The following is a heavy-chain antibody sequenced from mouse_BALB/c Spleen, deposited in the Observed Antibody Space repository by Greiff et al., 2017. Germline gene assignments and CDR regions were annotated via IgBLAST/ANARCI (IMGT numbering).Heavy chain of an antibody. D-gene: IGHD1-1*01. CDR3: ARKITVVAHFDY. Sequence: VQLQQSGAELVKPGASVKLSCTASGFNIKDTYMHWVKQRPEQGLEWIGRIDPANGNTKYDPKFQGKATITADTSSNTAYLQLSSLTSEDSAVYYCARKITVVAHFDYWGQGTTLTVSS. V-gene: IGHV14-3*02. CDR2: IDPANGNT. J-gene: IGHJ2*01. CDR1: GFNIKDTY.